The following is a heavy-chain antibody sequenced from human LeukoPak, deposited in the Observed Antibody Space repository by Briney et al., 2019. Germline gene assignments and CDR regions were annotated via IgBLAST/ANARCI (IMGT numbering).Heavy chain of an antibody. D-gene: IGHD6-6*01. V-gene: IGHV1-2*02. Sequence: ASVKVSCKASGSTFTDYYVHWVRQSPGQGLEWMGWINRNSGGTDYAQKFQGRVTMTRDTSISTAYMELSRLTSDDTAVYFCARGFVDYWGQGTLLTVSS. CDR1: GSTFTDYY. J-gene: IGHJ4*02. CDR2: INRNSGGT. CDR3: ARGFVDY.